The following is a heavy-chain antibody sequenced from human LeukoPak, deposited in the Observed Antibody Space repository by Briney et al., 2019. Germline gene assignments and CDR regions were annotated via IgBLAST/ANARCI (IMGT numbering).Heavy chain of an antibody. V-gene: IGHV3-30*18. D-gene: IGHD1-20*01. J-gene: IGHJ3*02. CDR1: GFTFSSYG. Sequence: GGSLRLSCAASGFTFSSYGMHWVRQAPGKGLERVAVISYDGSNKYYADSVKGRFTISRDNSKNTLYLQMNSLRAEDTAVYYCAKGKVTGAFDIWGQGTMVTVSS. CDR2: ISYDGSNK. CDR3: AKGKVTGAFDI.